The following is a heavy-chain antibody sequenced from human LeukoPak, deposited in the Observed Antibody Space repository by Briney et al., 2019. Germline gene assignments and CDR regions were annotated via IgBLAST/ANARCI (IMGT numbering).Heavy chain of an antibody. CDR2: IYPGDSDT. Sequence: GESLKISCKGSGYSFTSYWIGWVRQMPGKGLEWMGIIYPGDSDTRYSPSFQGQVTISADKSISTAYLQWSSLKASDTAMYYCARLLSTYSSGYFLLSWFDPWGQGTLVTVSS. V-gene: IGHV5-51*01. J-gene: IGHJ5*02. CDR1: GYSFTSYW. CDR3: ARLLSTYSSGYFLLSWFDP. D-gene: IGHD3-22*01.